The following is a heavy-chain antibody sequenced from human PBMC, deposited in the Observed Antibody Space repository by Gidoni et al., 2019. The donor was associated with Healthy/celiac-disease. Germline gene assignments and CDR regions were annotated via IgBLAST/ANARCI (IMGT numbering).Heavy chain of an antibody. CDR2: IIPIFGTA. J-gene: IGHJ3*02. CDR1: GGTFSSYA. D-gene: IGHD4-17*01. V-gene: IGHV1-69*06. CDR3: ARDAHDYGDYRSSRGRTFDI. Sequence: QVQLVQSGAEVKKPGSSVKVSCKASGGTFSSYAISWVRQAPGQGLEWLGGIIPIFGTANYAQKFQGRVTITADKSTSTAYMELSSLRSEDTAVYYCARDAHDYGDYRSSRGRTFDIWGQGTMVTVSS.